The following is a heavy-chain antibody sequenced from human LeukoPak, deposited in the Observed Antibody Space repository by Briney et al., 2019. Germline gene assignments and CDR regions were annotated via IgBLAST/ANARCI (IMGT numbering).Heavy chain of an antibody. J-gene: IGHJ4*02. V-gene: IGHV3-48*03. D-gene: IGHD1-26*01. CDR3: GTLGVMWEVDY. CDR2: ISSSGSTI. CDR1: GFTFSSYE. Sequence: PGGSLRLSCAASGFTFSSYEMNWVRQAPGKGLEWVSYISSSGSTIYYADSVKGRFTISRDNAKNSLYLQMNSLRAEDTAVYYCGTLGVMWEVDYWGQGALVTVSS.